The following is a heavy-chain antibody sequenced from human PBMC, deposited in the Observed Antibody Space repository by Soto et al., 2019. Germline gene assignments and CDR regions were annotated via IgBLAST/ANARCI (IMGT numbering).Heavy chain of an antibody. CDR1: GYTFTSYG. V-gene: IGHV1-18*01. CDR3: ASHYRRRGWEWATEPLFDF. Sequence: GASVKVSCKASGYTFTSYGISWVRQAPGQGLEWMGWISAYNGNTKYSQKFQGRVTISRDTSASTAYMELSSLGSEDTAVYYFASHYRRRGWEWATEPLFDFWGQGTLVTVSS. J-gene: IGHJ4*02. D-gene: IGHD6-19*01. CDR2: ISAYNGNT.